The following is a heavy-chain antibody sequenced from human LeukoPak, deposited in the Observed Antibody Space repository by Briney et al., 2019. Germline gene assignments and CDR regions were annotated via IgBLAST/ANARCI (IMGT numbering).Heavy chain of an antibody. V-gene: IGHV3-7*01. J-gene: IGHJ4*02. CDR3: ARDKVVGATTLDY. CDR2: IRQDGGEI. D-gene: IGHD1-26*01. Sequence: GGSLRLSCAASGFTFSSYWMSWVRQAPGKGLEWVANIRQDGGEIYYVDSVKGRFTISRDNAKNSLFLQMNSLRAEDSAVYYCARDKVVGATTLDYWGQGTLVTVSS. CDR1: GFTFSSYW.